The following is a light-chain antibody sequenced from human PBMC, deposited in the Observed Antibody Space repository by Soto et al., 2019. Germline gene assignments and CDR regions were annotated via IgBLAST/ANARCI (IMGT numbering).Light chain of an antibody. CDR1: SSDVGAYNY. CDR3: SSYTTFRTPHVA. Sequence: QSALTQPASVSGSPGQSITISCTGTSSDVGAYNYVSWYQQHPGQAPKLLIHEVTNRPSGISDRFSGSKSANTASLTISDLQAEDEAHYYCSSYTTFRTPHVAFGGGTKLTVL. V-gene: IGLV2-14*01. J-gene: IGLJ2*01. CDR2: EVT.